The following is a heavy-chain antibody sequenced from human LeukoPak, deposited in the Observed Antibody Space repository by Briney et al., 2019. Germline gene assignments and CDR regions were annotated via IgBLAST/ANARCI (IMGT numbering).Heavy chain of an antibody. CDR1: GYTFTGYY. V-gene: IGHV1-2*02. CDR2: INPNSGGT. Sequence: GASVKVSCKASGYTFTGYYMHWVRQAPGQGLEWMGWINPNSGGTNYAQKFQGRVTMTRDTSISTAYMELSRLRSDDTAVYYCARDSVVVPAAIYDYWGQGTLVTVSS. CDR3: ARDSVVVPAAIYDY. D-gene: IGHD2-2*01. J-gene: IGHJ4*02.